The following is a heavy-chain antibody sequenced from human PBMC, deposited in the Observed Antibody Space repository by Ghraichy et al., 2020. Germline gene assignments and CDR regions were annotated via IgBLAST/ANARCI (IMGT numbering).Heavy chain of an antibody. CDR1: GGSISSGGYS. CDR3: ARSEIAQWNTVTGGWFDP. Sequence: SETLSLTCAVSGGSISSGGYSWSWIRQPPGKGLEWIGYIYHSGSTYYNPSLKSRVTISVDRSKNQFSLKLSSVTAADTAVYYCARSEIAQWNTVTGGWFDPWGQGTLVTVSS. D-gene: IGHD4-17*01. J-gene: IGHJ5*02. CDR2: IYHSGST. V-gene: IGHV4-30-2*01.